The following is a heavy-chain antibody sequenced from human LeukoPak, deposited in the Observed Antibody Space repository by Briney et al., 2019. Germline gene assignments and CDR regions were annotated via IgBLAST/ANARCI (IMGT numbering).Heavy chain of an antibody. D-gene: IGHD1-26*01. Sequence: ASVKVSCKASGYTFTTYAIHWVRQAPGQGLEWMGWINTNTRNPAYAQGFTGRFVFSLDTSVSTAYLQISSLKAEDTAVYYCARSNPGAPLDYWGQGTLVTVSS. J-gene: IGHJ4*02. CDR2: INTNTRNP. CDR1: GYTFTTYA. CDR3: ARSNPGAPLDY. V-gene: IGHV7-4-1*02.